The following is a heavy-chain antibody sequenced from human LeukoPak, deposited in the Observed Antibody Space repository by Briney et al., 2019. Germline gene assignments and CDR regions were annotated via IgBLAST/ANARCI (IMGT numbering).Heavy chain of an antibody. V-gene: IGHV3-23*01. Sequence: GGSLRLSCVGSGFTFRSHAMSWVRQAPEKGLEFVSGIYENGGTTYYADSVKGRFSISRDNSKNTLYLQMNSLRAEDTAVYYCARSVDIDYWGQGTLVTVSS. CDR3: ARSVDIDY. D-gene: IGHD5-12*01. J-gene: IGHJ4*02. CDR1: GFTFRSHA. CDR2: IYENGGTT.